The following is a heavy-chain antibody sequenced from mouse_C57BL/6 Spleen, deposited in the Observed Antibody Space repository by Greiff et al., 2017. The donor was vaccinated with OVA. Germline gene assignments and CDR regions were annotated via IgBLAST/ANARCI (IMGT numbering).Heavy chain of an antibody. CDR2: ISNGGGST. D-gene: IGHD3-1*01. Sequence: DVLLVASWGGLVPPGGSLKLSCAASGFTFSDYYMYWVRQTPEKRLEWVTYISNGGGSTYYPDTVQGRFTISRDNAKNTLYLQMSRLKSEDTAMYYCARGRAGYYAMDDWGQGTSVTVSS. V-gene: IGHV5-12*01. CDR1: GFTFSDYY. J-gene: IGHJ4*01. CDR3: ARGRAGYYAMDD.